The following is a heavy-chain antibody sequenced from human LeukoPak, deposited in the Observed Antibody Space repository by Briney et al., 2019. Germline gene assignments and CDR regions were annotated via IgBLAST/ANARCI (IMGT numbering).Heavy chain of an antibody. CDR3: ARGRDSSGYYPFDY. CDR2: IYYTGTT. V-gene: IGHV4-59*12. D-gene: IGHD3-22*01. J-gene: IGHJ4*02. CDR1: GGSISGYY. Sequence: SETLSLTCTVSGGSISGYYWSWMRQPPGKGLEWIGYIYYTGTTNYNPSLKSRVTISVDTSKNQFSLKLSSVTAADTAVYYCARGRDSSGYYPFDYWGQGTLVTVSS.